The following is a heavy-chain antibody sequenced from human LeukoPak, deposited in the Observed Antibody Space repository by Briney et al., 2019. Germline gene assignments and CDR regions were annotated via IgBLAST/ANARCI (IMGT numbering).Heavy chain of an antibody. D-gene: IGHD1-26*01. CDR3: ARQGTSIVGATIDY. Sequence: SETLSLTCTVSGGSIRGSTYYWGWIRQPPGQGLGWIGNIYYSGITYYNPSLKSRVTIYVDTSKNQFSLKLTSVTAADTALYYCARQGTSIVGATIDYWSQGTLVTVSS. J-gene: IGHJ4*02. CDR2: IYYSGIT. V-gene: IGHV4-39*01. CDR1: GGSIRGSTYY.